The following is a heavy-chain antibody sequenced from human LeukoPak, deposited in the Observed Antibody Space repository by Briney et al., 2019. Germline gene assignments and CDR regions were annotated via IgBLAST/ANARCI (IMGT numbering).Heavy chain of an antibody. CDR2: IWYDGSNK. D-gene: IGHD3-3*01. CDR1: GFTFSSYG. V-gene: IGHV3-33*06. CDR3: AKIRGTIFGVVDY. Sequence: PGGSLRLSCAASGFTFSSYGMHWVRQAPGKGLEWVAVIWYDGSNKYYADSVKGRFTISRDNSKNTLYLQMNSLRAEDTAVCYCAKIRGTIFGVVDYWGQGTLVTVSS. J-gene: IGHJ4*02.